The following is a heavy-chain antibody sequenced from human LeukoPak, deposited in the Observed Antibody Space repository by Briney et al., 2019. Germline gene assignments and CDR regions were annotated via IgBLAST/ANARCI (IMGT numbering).Heavy chain of an antibody. CDR1: GYSISRGYY. D-gene: IGHD2-15*01. V-gene: IGHV4-38-2*01. Sequence: SETLSLTRAVSGYSISRGYYWVWIPQPPGQGLGWIGSIYHSGSTYYNPSLKSRVTISVDTSKNQFSLKLSSVTAADTAVYYCARGGAATGNFDYWGQGTLVTVSS. CDR2: IYHSGST. J-gene: IGHJ4*02. CDR3: ARGGAATGNFDY.